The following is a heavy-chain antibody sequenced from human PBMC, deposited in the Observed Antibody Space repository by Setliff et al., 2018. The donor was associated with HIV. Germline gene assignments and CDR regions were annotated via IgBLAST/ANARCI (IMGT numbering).Heavy chain of an antibody. CDR1: GYTFTSYA. Sequence: ASVKVSCKASGYTFTSYAISWVRQAPGQGLEWVGWISAYNGDTKYAQKFQDRVTMTTDTSTRIAYMELRSLRSDDTAVYYCARVRLGKNDLTPPRYTHALGYWGQGSLVTVSS. V-gene: IGHV1-18*01. CDR2: ISAYNGDT. D-gene: IGHD3-16*02. CDR3: ARVRLGKNDLTPPRYTHALGY. J-gene: IGHJ4*02.